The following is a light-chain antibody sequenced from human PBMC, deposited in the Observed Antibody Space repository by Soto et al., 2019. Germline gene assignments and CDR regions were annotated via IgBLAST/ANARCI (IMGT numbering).Light chain of an antibody. V-gene: IGLV2-8*01. J-gene: IGLJ1*01. CDR2: EVT. CDR3: ASYAGTRLFV. Sequence: QSALTQPASVSGSPGQSITISCTGTRSDIGSYNDVSWYQQHPGKAPKLMIYEVTKRPSGVPDRFSGSKSGSTASLTVSGLQADDEADYYCASYAGTRLFVFGSGTKLTVL. CDR1: RSDIGSYND.